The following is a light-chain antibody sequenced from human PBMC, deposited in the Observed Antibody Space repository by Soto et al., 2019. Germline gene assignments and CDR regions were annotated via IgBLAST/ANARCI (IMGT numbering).Light chain of an antibody. Sequence: EIVLTQSPGTLSLSPGERATLSCRASQSVSSSYLAWYQQKPGQAPRLLIYGASSRATGIPDRFSGSGSGTDFTLTISRLEPEDFAVYYCQQCGSSPPWTFGQGTKVDNK. V-gene: IGKV3-20*01. CDR1: QSVSSSY. J-gene: IGKJ1*01. CDR2: GAS. CDR3: QQCGSSPPWT.